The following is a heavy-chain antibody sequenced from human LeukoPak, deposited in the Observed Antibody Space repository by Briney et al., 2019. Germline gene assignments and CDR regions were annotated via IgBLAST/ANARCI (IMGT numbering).Heavy chain of an antibody. J-gene: IGHJ3*02. V-gene: IGHV4-59*08. CDR1: GGSMNSYY. Sequence: SETLSLTCTVSGGSMNSYYWSWIRQAPGKGLEWIGYIFYTGGEINYNRSLKSRLAISVDTSKNQFSLMPTSVTAADTAVYFCARQPANTAAFDIWAPGTMVTVS. D-gene: IGHD5-18*01. CDR2: IFYTGGEI. CDR3: ARQPANTAAFDI.